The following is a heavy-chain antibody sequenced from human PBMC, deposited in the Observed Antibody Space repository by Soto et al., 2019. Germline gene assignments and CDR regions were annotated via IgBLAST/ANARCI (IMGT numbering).Heavy chain of an antibody. D-gene: IGHD4-17*01. Sequence: ERSLRLPCAASGCTLSSYWLHLFRHAPGKGLVRVSRINTDGSSTSYADSVKGRFTISRDNAKNTLYLQMNSLRSEDTAVYYGARKTTVAVFDYRGQGT. V-gene: IGHV3-74*01. CDR3: ARKTTVAVFDY. J-gene: IGHJ4*02. CDR1: GCTLSSYW. CDR2: INTDGSST.